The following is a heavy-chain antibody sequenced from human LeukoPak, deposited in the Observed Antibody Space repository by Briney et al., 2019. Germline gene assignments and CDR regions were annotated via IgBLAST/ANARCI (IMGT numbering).Heavy chain of an antibody. CDR1: GFTVSSNY. J-gene: IGHJ4*02. CDR3: AKDRGSYYVNNFDY. V-gene: IGHV3-23*01. D-gene: IGHD1-26*01. Sequence: TGGSLRLSCAASGFTVSSNYMSWVRQAPGKGLEWVSAISGSGGSTYYADSVKGRFTISRDNSKNTLYLQMNSLRAEDTAVYYCAKDRGSYYVNNFDYWGQGTLVTVSS. CDR2: ISGSGGST.